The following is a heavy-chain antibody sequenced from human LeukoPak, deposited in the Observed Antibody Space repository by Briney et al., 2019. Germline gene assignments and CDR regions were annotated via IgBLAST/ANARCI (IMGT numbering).Heavy chain of an antibody. Sequence: SETLSLTCTVSGGSISSYYWSWVRQPPGQGLEWIGQIFHSGNTNYNPSLKSRVTISVDTSKNQFSLKLSSVTAADTAVYYCARDLPTLIPGFDPWGQGTLVTVSS. V-gene: IGHV4-59*01. CDR2: IFHSGNT. CDR1: GGSISSYY. J-gene: IGHJ5*02. CDR3: ARDLPTLIPGFDP.